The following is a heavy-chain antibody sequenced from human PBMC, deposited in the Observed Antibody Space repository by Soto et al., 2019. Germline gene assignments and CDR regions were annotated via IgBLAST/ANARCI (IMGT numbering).Heavy chain of an antibody. CDR1: GYSFTSYW. V-gene: IGHV5-51*01. CDR2: IYPGDFDT. CDR3: ARTSAAGKYYYGMDV. J-gene: IGHJ6*02. D-gene: IGHD6-13*01. Sequence: EVQLVQSGAEVKKPGESLKISCKGSGYSFTSYWIGWVRQMPGKGLEWMGIIYPGDFDTRYSPSFQGQVTISADKSIXTAYLQWSSLKASDTAMYYCARTSAAGKYYYGMDVWGQGTTVTVSS.